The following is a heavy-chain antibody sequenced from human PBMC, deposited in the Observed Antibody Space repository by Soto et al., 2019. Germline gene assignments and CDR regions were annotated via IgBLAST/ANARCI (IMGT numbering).Heavy chain of an antibody. CDR3: AKLGFVLMELYYFHQ. J-gene: IGHJ4*01. D-gene: IGHD2-8*01. V-gene: IGHV3-23*01. CDR2: ISGNSGKT. CDR1: GFTFSSYA. Sequence: GGSLRLSCTASGFTFSSYAMSWVRQAPGKELEWVSTISGNSGKTNYAESVKGWFSISRDNSKNTVHLQLDSLRAEDTAVYFCAKLGFVLMELYYFHQWGHGTLVTVSS.